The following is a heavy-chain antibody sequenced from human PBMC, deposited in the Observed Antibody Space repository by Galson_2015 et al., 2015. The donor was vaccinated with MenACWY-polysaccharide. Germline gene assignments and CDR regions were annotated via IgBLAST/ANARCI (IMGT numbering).Heavy chain of an antibody. V-gene: IGHV3-33*01. CDR2: IQYDGSQK. CDR3: AREGSRIVFHAFDV. Sequence: SLRLSCAASGLKFRGSGMHWVRQAPGKGLEWVAVIQYDGSQKQYIDSVKGRFTISTDNSKNTLYLEMNSLRAEDTALYYCAREGSRIVFHAFDVWGQGTMVTV. J-gene: IGHJ3*01. CDR1: GLKFRGSG. D-gene: IGHD3-10*02.